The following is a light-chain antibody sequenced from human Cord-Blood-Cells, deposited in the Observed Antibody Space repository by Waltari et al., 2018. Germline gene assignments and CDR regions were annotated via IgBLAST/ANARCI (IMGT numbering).Light chain of an antibody. CDR2: GAS. CDR1: QSVSSN. Sequence: EIVMTQSPATLSVSPGERATLSCRASQSVSSNLAWYQQKPGQAPRLLIYGASTRATGIPARFSGSGSGTEFTLTISSLQSEGFAVYYCQQYNNWLTFGQGTKVEIK. CDR3: QQYNNWLT. V-gene: IGKV3D-15*01. J-gene: IGKJ1*01.